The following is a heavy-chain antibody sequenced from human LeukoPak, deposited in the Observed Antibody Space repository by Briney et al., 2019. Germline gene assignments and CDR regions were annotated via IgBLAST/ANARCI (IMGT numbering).Heavy chain of an antibody. Sequence: GGSLRLSCAASGFTVSSNYMSWVRQAPGKGLEWVSVTYTDGSTNYADSVKGRVTISRDNSKNMLFLQMDSLRAEDTAVYYCARGGNSFYFDYWGQGTLVTVSS. CDR1: GFTVSSNY. J-gene: IGHJ4*02. CDR3: ARGGNSFYFDY. V-gene: IGHV3-66*01. D-gene: IGHD4-23*01. CDR2: TYTDGST.